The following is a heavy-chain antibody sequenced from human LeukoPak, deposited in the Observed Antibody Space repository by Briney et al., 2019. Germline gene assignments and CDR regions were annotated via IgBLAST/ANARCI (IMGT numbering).Heavy chain of an antibody. D-gene: IGHD6-13*01. CDR2: ISSSGSTI. Sequence: GGSLRLSCAASGFTFSDYYMSWIRQAPGKGREWVSYISSSGSTIYYADSVKGRFTISTDNAKNSLYLQMNSLRAEDTAVYYCARWSAAGTSRYYMDVWGKGTTVTVSS. V-gene: IGHV3-11*01. CDR1: GFTFSDYY. CDR3: ARWSAAGTSRYYMDV. J-gene: IGHJ6*03.